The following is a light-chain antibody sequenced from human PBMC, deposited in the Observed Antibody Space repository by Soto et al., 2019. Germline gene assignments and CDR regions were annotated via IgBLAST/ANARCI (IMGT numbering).Light chain of an antibody. CDR2: DAS. Sequence: EIVLTQSPATLSLSPGERATHSCRASQTVRNNYLAWYQQKPGQAPRLLIYDASSRATVIPDRFSAVWSGTDFTLTISRLEPEDFAVYYCQQFSSYPLTFGGGTKVYIK. J-gene: IGKJ4*01. CDR3: QQFSSYPLT. V-gene: IGKV3-20*01. CDR1: QTVRNNY.